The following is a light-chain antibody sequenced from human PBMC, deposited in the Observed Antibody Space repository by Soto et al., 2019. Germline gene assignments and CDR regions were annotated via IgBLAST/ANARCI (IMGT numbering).Light chain of an antibody. CDR1: QSVLYSSNNKNY. Sequence: DIVMTQSPDSLAVSLGERATINCKSSQSVLYSSNNKNYLAWYQQKPGQPPKLLIYWASTRESGVPDRFSGSGSGADFTLTISSLQAEDVAVYYCQQYYSTLWKFGQGTKGDIK. CDR2: WAS. V-gene: IGKV4-1*01. J-gene: IGKJ1*01. CDR3: QQYYSTLWK.